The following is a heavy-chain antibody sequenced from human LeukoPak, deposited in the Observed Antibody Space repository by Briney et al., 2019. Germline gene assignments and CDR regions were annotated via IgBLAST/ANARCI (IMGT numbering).Heavy chain of an antibody. V-gene: IGHV3-15*01. J-gene: IGHJ4*02. Sequence: GGSLRLSCAASGFTFNNAWMSWVRQAPGKGLEWVGRIKRETDGGTTDYAAPVKGRFTISRDDSKNTLYLQMNSLKTEDTAVCYCTTDLAVAGTFFDYWGQGTLVTVSS. CDR3: TTDLAVAGTFFDY. CDR1: GFTFNNAW. CDR2: IKRETDGGTT. D-gene: IGHD6-19*01.